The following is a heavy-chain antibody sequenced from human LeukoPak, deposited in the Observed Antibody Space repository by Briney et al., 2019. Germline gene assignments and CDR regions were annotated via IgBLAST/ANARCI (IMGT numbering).Heavy chain of an antibody. CDR1: GFTFSSYA. J-gene: IGHJ4*02. CDR3: AKDLGSVVTPPSLDY. V-gene: IGHV3-23*01. CDR2: ASGSGGST. D-gene: IGHD4-23*01. Sequence: GGSLRLTCAASGFTFSSYAMSWVRQAPGKGLEWVSSASGSGGSTYYADSVKGRFTISRDNSKNTLYLQMNSLRAEDTAVYYCAKDLGSVVTPPSLDYWGQGTLVTVSS.